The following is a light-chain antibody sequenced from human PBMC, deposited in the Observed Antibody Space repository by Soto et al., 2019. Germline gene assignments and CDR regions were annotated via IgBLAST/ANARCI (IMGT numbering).Light chain of an antibody. CDR1: QTVRDN. J-gene: IGKJ2*01. CDR2: GAS. Sequence: EIVMTHSPATLSVSPGDRATLSCRASQTVRDNLAWYQQKPGQAPRLLIYGASTRATGIPARFSGSGSGTEFTLTIDSLHSEDFALYFCQQSNNWPYTFGQGTKLEI. CDR3: QQSNNWPYT. V-gene: IGKV3-15*01.